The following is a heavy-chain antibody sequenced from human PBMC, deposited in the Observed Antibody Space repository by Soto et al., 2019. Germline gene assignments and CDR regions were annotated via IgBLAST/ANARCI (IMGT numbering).Heavy chain of an antibody. CDR3: ARPSIAAAGTY. D-gene: IGHD6-13*01. Sequence: GGSLRLSCAASGFSFRNYAMNWVRQAPGKGLEWVSTISGSGDSTYYADSVKGRFTISRDNSKNTLYLQMNSLRAEDTALYYWARPSIAAAGTYWGQGTLVTVSS. CDR2: ISGSGDST. V-gene: IGHV3-23*01. CDR1: GFSFRNYA. J-gene: IGHJ4*02.